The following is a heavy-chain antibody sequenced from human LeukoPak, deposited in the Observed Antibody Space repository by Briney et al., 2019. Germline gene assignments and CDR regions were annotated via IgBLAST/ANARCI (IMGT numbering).Heavy chain of an antibody. J-gene: IGHJ4*02. CDR1: GFTFSSYG. CDR3: VKDLHPLNHGPGDY. CDR2: ISYDGSNK. Sequence: PGRSLRLSCAASGFTFSSYGMHWVRQAPGKGLEWVAVISYDGSNKYYTDSVKGRFTISRDNSKNTLYLQMNSLRAEDTAVYYCVKDLHPLNHGPGDYWGQGTLVTVSS. V-gene: IGHV3-30*18. D-gene: IGHD1-14*01.